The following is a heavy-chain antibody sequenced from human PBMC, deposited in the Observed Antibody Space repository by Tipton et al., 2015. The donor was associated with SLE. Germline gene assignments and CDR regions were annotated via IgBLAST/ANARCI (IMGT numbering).Heavy chain of an antibody. J-gene: IGHJ3*02. CDR1: GFTFGDYA. Sequence: SLRLSCTASGFTFGDYAMSWVRQAPGKGLEWVGFIRRTVYGGTTEYAASVKGRLTISRDDSKSIVYLEMNSLKTEDTAVYYCIKLRFLERDDDDFDIWGQGTMVTVSS. CDR2: IRRTVYGGTT. CDR3: IKLRFLERDDDDFDI. D-gene: IGHD3-3*01. V-gene: IGHV3-49*04.